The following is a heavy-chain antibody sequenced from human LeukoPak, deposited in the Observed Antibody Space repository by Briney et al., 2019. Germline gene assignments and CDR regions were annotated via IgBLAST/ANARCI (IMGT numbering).Heavy chain of an antibody. CDR3: ARGPPYDNIRYHIGLIDY. J-gene: IGHJ4*02. CDR2: ISVYNGHT. V-gene: IGHV1-18*01. D-gene: IGHD3-22*01. CDR1: GYSFTNYG. Sequence: ASVKVSCKASGYSFTNYGINWVRLAPGQGLEWMGWISVYNGHTNYAQKFQGRVTMTTDTSTSTADMELRSLRSDDTALYYCARGPPYDNIRYHIGLIDYWGQGTLVTVSS.